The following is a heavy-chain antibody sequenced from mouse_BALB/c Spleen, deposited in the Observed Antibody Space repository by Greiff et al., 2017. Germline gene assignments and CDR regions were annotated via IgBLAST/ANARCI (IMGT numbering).Heavy chain of an antibody. J-gene: IGHJ4*01. CDR2: ISYSGST. CDR1: GDSITSGY. D-gene: IGHD1-1*01. V-gene: IGHV3-8*02. CDR3: ANYYGSKGAMDY. Sequence: DVKLVESGPSLVKPSQTLSLTCSVTGDSITSGYWNWIRKFPGNKLAYMGYISYSGSTYYNPSLKSRISITRDTSKNQYYLQLNSVTTEDTATYYCANYYGSKGAMDYWGQGTSVTVSS.